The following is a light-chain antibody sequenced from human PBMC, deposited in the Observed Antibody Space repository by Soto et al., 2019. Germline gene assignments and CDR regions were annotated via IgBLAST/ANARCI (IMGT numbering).Light chain of an antibody. V-gene: IGKV3-15*01. J-gene: IGKJ1*01. CDR1: QSINSN. CDR2: GVS. CDR3: QQHYKRPPWT. Sequence: EIVMTQSPATLSVSPGERATLSCRASQSINSNLAWYQQRPGQAPRLLIYGVSTRAAGIPVRFSGSGSGTEFTLTISSLQSEDFAVYYCQQHYKRPPWTFGQGTKVDIK.